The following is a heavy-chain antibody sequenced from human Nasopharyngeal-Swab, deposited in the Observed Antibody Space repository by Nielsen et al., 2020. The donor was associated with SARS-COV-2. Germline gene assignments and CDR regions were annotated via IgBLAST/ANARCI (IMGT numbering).Heavy chain of an antibody. CDR1: GCTFDDHS. D-gene: IGHD5-18*01. V-gene: IGHV3-43D*03. CDR2: ITWNAGYT. CDR3: VKDMTLHTYGETHFDY. J-gene: IGHJ4*02. Sequence: GESLKISCAASGCTFDDHSMHWVRPAPGKGLEWVSLITWNAGYTYYSDSVKGRFTISRDNSKKSLYLQMSSLRPEDTALYYCVKDMTLHTYGETHFDYWGQGTLVTVSS.